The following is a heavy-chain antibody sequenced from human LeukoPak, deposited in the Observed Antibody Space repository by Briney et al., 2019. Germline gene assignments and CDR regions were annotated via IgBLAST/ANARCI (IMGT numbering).Heavy chain of an antibody. CDR2: IYSGGST. J-gene: IGHJ3*02. D-gene: IGHD2-2*01. Sequence: PGGSLRLSCAASGFTVSSHYMSWVRQAPGKGLEWVSVIYSGGSTYYADSVKGRFTISRDNSKNTLYLQMNSLTAEDTAVYYCARVGVVPAAIPDGFDIWGQGTMVTVSS. CDR3: ARVGVVPAAIPDGFDI. V-gene: IGHV3-53*01. CDR1: GFTVSSHY.